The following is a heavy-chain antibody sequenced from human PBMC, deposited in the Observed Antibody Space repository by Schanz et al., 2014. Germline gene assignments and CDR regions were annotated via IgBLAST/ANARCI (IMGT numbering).Heavy chain of an antibody. Sequence: VQLVESGGGVVQPGRSLRLSCVASGFAVDNYYMSCVRQAPGRGLEWVSGFDAHDGRAYYADSAKGRFTISRDNAKNSLYLEMNSLRAEDTALYYCAKDRSWDYDSSGYFDYWGQGTLVTVSS. D-gene: IGHD3-22*01. CDR3: AKDRSWDYDSSGYFDY. J-gene: IGHJ4*02. V-gene: IGHV3-23*04. CDR1: GFAVDNYY. CDR2: DAHDGRA.